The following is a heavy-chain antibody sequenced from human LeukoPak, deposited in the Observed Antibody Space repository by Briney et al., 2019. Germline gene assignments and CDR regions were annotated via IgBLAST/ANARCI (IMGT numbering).Heavy chain of an antibody. D-gene: IGHD2-15*01. J-gene: IGHJ3*02. CDR3: ARKLLLSTALAAFDI. CDR1: GFTVSSNY. CDR2: FYSGGST. V-gene: IGHV3-66*01. Sequence: PGGSLRLSCAASGFTVSSNYVSWVRQAPGKGLEGVSVFYSGGSTYYADFVKGRFTISRDNSKNTLYLQMNSLRAEDTADYYCARKLLLSTALAAFDIWGQGTMVTVSS.